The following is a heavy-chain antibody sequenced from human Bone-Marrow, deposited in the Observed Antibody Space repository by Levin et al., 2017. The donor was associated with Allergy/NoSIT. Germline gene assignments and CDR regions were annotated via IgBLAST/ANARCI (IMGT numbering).Heavy chain of an antibody. J-gene: IGHJ3*01. Sequence: GESLKISCAASGFTFSSYAMSWVRQAPGKGLEWVSSISGSAGGTNYADSVKGRFTISRDNSKNTLYLQMNSLRAEDTALYYCAKGYYDILTGTLGFAFDFWGQGTMVSVSS. V-gene: IGHV3-23*01. CDR1: GFTFSSYA. CDR3: AKGYYDILTGTLGFAFDF. D-gene: IGHD3-9*01. CDR2: ISGSAGGT.